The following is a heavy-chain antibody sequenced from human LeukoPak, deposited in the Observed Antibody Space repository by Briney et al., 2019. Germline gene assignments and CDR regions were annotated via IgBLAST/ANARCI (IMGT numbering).Heavy chain of an antibody. Sequence: ASVKVSCKVSGYTLTELSMHWVRQAPGKGLEWMGGFDPEDGETIYAQKFQGRVTITADKSTSTAYMELSSLRSEDTAVYYCARQYNWNPNNWFDPWGQGTLVTVSS. CDR2: FDPEDGET. V-gene: IGHV1-24*01. CDR1: GYTLTELS. CDR3: ARQYNWNPNNWFDP. J-gene: IGHJ5*02. D-gene: IGHD1-20*01.